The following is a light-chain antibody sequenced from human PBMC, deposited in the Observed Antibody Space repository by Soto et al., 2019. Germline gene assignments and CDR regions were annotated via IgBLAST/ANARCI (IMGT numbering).Light chain of an antibody. CDR3: SSYTSSTFVI. Sequence: QSALTQSASVSGSPGQSITISCTGTSGDIGAYNYVSWYQHHPGKAPKLIIYEVTTRPSGVSTRFSGSKSGNTASLTISGLQVEDEAEYYCSSYTSSTFVIFGGGTKVTVL. J-gene: IGLJ2*01. CDR1: SGDIGAYNY. CDR2: EVT. V-gene: IGLV2-14*01.